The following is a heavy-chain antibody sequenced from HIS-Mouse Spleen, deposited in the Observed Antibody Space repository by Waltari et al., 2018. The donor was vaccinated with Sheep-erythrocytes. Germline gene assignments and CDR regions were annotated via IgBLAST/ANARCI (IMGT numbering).Heavy chain of an antibody. CDR2: IYYSGST. CDR3: ARDRRYYGSGREYDAFDI. J-gene: IGHJ3*02. Sequence: QLQLQESGPGLVKPSETLSLTCTVSGGSISSSSYYWGWIRQPPGKGLEWIGSIYYSGSTYYNPSLKSRVTISVDTSKNDFSLKLSSVTAADTAVYYCARDRRYYGSGREYDAFDIWGQGTMVTVSS. D-gene: IGHD3-10*01. V-gene: IGHV4-39*07. CDR1: GGSISSSSYY.